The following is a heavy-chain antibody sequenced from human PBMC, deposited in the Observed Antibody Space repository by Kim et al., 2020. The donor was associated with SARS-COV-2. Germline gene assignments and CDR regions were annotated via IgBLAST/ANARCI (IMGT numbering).Heavy chain of an antibody. CDR3: AKDNYYGSGSYYFGTNFDY. J-gene: IGHJ4*02. D-gene: IGHD3-10*01. CDR2: ISYDGSNK. V-gene: IGHV3-30*18. CDR1: GFTFSSYG. Sequence: GGSLRLSCAASGFTFSSYGMHWVRQAPGKGLEWVAVISYDGSNKYYADSVKGRFTISRDNSKNTLYLQMNSLRAEDTAVYYCAKDNYYGSGSYYFGTNFDYWGQGTLVTVSS.